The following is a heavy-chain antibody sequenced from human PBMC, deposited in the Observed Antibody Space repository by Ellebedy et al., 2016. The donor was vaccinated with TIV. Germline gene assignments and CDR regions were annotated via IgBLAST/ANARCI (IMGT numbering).Heavy chain of an antibody. CDR1: GGSISSYY. D-gene: IGHD4-17*01. V-gene: IGHV4-59*01. CDR2: IYYSGST. Sequence: MPGGSLRLSCTVSGGSISSYYWSWIRQPPGKGLEWIGYIYYSGSTNYNPSLKSRVTISVDTSKNQFSLKLSSVTAADTAVYYWARGTLNYGIDYWGQGTLVTVSS. CDR3: ARGTLNYGIDY. J-gene: IGHJ4*02.